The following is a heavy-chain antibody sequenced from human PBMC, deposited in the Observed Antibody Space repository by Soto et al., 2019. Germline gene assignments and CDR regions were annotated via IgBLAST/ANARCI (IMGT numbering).Heavy chain of an antibody. D-gene: IGHD1-26*01. CDR3: ARGSIYMEWELSFDY. CDR1: GGTFAAHA. V-gene: IGHV1-69*01. J-gene: IGHJ4*02. CDR2: IIPIFGTA. Sequence: QVQLVQSGAEVKRLGSSVKVSGKVSGGTFAAHALAWVRQAPDQGFGGMGGIIPIFGTANYAQKFQGRVTITADESTSTAYMELSSLRSEDTAVYYCARGSIYMEWELSFDYWGQGTLVTVSS.